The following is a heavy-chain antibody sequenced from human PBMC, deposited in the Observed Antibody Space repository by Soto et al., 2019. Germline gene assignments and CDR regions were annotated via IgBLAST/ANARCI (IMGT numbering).Heavy chain of an antibody. D-gene: IGHD2-21*02. CDR2: ISANSGNT. Sequence: ELQLLESGGGFVQPGGSLRLSCTASGFGLSTYAISWVRQAPGKGLEWVSVISANSGNTDYADSVKGRFTISRDKSENTVFLQMNRLRAKDTAVYYCALPSCGGDCYSPFDYWGQGTLVTVSS. J-gene: IGHJ4*02. CDR1: GFGLSTYA. V-gene: IGHV3-23*01. CDR3: ALPSCGGDCYSPFDY.